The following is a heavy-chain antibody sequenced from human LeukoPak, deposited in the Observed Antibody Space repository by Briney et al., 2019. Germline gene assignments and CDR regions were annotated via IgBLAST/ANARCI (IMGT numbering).Heavy chain of an antibody. Sequence: SETLSLTCAVYGGSFSGYYWSWIRQPPGKGLEWIGEINHSGSTNYNPSLKSRVTISVDTSKNQFSLKLSSVTAADTAVYYCARGSRNGVGEYYYYGMDVWGQGTTVTISS. V-gene: IGHV4-34*01. D-gene: IGHD5-24*01. CDR1: GGSFSGYY. J-gene: IGHJ6*02. CDR3: ARGSRNGVGEYYYYGMDV. CDR2: INHSGST.